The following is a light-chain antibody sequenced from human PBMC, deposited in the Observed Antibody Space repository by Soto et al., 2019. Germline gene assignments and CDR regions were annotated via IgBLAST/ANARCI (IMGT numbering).Light chain of an antibody. CDR3: CSYAGSYSYV. J-gene: IGLJ1*01. V-gene: IGLV2-11*01. CDR2: DVS. CDR1: SSDVGGYNF. Sequence: QSVLTQPRSVSESPGQSVTISCTGTSSDVGGYNFVSWYQHHPGKAPKLMIYDVSKRPSGAPDRFSGSKSGYTASLTISGLQAEDEADYYCCSYAGSYSYVFGTGTKVTVL.